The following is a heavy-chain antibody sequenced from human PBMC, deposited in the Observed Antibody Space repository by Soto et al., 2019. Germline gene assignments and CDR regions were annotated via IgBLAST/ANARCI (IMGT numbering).Heavy chain of an antibody. D-gene: IGHD1-26*01. V-gene: IGHV3-23*01. CDR1: GFTFGSYA. CDR3: AQDFGGRRPFHF. J-gene: IGHJ4*02. Sequence: PGGSLRLSCVASGFTFGSYAMTWVRQAPGKGLEWASALTNSASTTYYADSVTGRFTISRDNSKNTLYLQMNNLRAEDTAVYYCAQDFGGRRPFHFWGQGTLVTV. CDR2: LTNSASTT.